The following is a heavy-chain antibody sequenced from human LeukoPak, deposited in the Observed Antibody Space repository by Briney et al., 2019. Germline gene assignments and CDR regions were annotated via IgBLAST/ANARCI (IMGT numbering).Heavy chain of an antibody. CDR2: ISISSSSI. V-gene: IGHV3-48*04. CDR1: GFTFSSYG. J-gene: IGHJ6*03. Sequence: HPWGSLRLSCAASGFTFSSYGMNWVRQAPGEGLEWVSYISISSSSISYADSVKGRFTISRDNAKNSLYLQMNSLRAEDTAIYYCARAGLGYSYRTGYYYYMDVWGKGTTVTVSS. CDR3: ARAGLGYSYRTGYYYYMDV. D-gene: IGHD5-18*01.